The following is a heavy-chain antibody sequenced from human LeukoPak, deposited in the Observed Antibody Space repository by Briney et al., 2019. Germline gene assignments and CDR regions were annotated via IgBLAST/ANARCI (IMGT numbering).Heavy chain of an antibody. Sequence: TSETLSLTCTVSGGSISSYYWSWIRQPAGKGLEWIGRIYTSGSTNYNPSLKSRVTMSVDTSKNQFSLKLSSVTAADTAVYYCARDILSEDGGNSDYWGQGILVTVSS. J-gene: IGHJ4*02. CDR1: GGSISSYY. CDR2: IYTSGST. D-gene: IGHD4-23*01. CDR3: ARDILSEDGGNSDY. V-gene: IGHV4-4*07.